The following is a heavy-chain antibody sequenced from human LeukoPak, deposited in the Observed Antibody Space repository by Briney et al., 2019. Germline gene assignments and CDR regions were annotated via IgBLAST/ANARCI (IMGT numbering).Heavy chain of an antibody. Sequence: SETLSLTCTVSAGSITSGSHHWGWIRQSPGRGLECIGSIYYGRTTYYNPSLNSRVTISVVTSNNQFSLQLNPVTAADTAVYYCVRHDGRGGATMGALDSWGQGSLVTVSS. CDR2: IYYGRTT. J-gene: IGHJ4*02. CDR1: AGSITSGSHH. V-gene: IGHV4-39*01. CDR3: VRHDGRGGATMGALDS. D-gene: IGHD5-12*01.